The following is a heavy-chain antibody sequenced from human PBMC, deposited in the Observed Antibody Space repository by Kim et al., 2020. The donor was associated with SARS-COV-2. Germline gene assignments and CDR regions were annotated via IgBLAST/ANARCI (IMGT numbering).Heavy chain of an antibody. CDR1: GFTFSNAW. V-gene: IGHV3-15*01. CDR3: ATEGSGSYYPPYNWFDP. D-gene: IGHD3-10*01. Sequence: GGSLRLSCAASGFTFSNAWMSWVRQAPGKGLEWVGRIKSKTDGGTTDYAAPVKGRFIISRDDSKNTLYLQMNSLKTEDTAVYYCATEGSGSYYPPYNWFDPGGQGPLAT. J-gene: IGHJ5*02. CDR2: IKSKTDGGTT.